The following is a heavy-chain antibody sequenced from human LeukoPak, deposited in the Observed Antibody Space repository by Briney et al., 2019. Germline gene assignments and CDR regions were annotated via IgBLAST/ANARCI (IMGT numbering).Heavy chain of an antibody. Sequence: SQTLSLTCTVPGGSISSGSYYWSWIRQPAGKGLDWIGRIYTSGSTNYNPSLKSRVTISVDTSKNQFSLKLSSVTAADTAVYYCARDSDSSSLSDYWGQGTLVTVSS. V-gene: IGHV4-61*02. CDR1: GGSISSGSYY. J-gene: IGHJ4*02. CDR2: IYTSGST. CDR3: ARDSDSSSLSDY. D-gene: IGHD6-6*01.